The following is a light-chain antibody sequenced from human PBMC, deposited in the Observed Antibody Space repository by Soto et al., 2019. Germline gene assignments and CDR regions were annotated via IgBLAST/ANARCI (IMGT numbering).Light chain of an antibody. CDR2: SAS. Sequence: EIAMTQSPATLSVSQGERATLSCRASQSISTELAWYQQIPGQPPRLLIYSASTRATGVPARFTGSESGSEFTLTISGLQSEDFAIYYCQQGHNWPLTFGQGTRLEI. CDR3: QQGHNWPLT. CDR1: QSISTE. V-gene: IGKV3-15*01. J-gene: IGKJ2*01.